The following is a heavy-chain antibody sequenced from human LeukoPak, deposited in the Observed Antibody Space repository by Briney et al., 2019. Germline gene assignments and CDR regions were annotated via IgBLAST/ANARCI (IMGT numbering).Heavy chain of an antibody. J-gene: IGHJ6*02. CDR1: GGSIKSNNW. Sequence: SGTLSLTCAVSGGSIKSNNWWSWVRQPPGKGLEWIGEIYHSGSTNYNPSLKSRVTISVDTSKNQFSLKLSSVTAADTAVYFCARVVTSTYYYYGMDVWGQGTTVTVSS. D-gene: IGHD4-23*01. CDR2: IYHSGST. V-gene: IGHV4-4*02. CDR3: ARVVTSTYYYYGMDV.